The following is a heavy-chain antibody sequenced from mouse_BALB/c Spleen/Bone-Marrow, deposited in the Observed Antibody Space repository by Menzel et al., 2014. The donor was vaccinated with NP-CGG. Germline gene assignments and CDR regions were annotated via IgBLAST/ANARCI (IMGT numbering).Heavy chain of an antibody. CDR3: ARGEYYGKGGAMDY. Sequence: VQLQQSGAELAKPGASVKMSCKASGYTFTRYWIHWVKPGPGQGLEWIGYINPSTGYTEYNQKFKDKATLTADKSSSTAYMQLSSLTSEDSAVYYCARGEYYGKGGAMDYWGQGTSVTVSS. CDR1: GYTFTRYW. V-gene: IGHV1-7*01. D-gene: IGHD1-1*01. J-gene: IGHJ4*01. CDR2: INPSTGYT.